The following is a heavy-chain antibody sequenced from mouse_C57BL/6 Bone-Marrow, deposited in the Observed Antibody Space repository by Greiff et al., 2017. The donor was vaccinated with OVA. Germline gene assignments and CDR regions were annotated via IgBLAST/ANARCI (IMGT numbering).Heavy chain of an antibody. CDR3: ARGGLRRDFDV. D-gene: IGHD2-4*01. CDR2: ISSGSSTI. Sequence: EVKVEESGGGLVKPGGSLKLSCAASGFTFSDYGMHWVRQAPEKGLEWVAYISSGSSTIYYADTVKGRFTISRDNAKNTLFLQMTSLRSEDTAMYYCARGGLRRDFDVWGTGTTVTVSS. V-gene: IGHV5-17*01. CDR1: GFTFSDYG. J-gene: IGHJ1*03.